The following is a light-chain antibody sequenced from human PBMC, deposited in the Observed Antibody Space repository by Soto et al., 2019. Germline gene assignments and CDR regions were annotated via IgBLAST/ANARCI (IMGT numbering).Light chain of an antibody. CDR1: QSVSSN. CDR3: QQYNNWPRRT. V-gene: IGKV3-15*01. CDR2: GAS. J-gene: IGKJ1*01. Sequence: IVMPQSPAPLSVSPGERATLSCMASQSVSSNLAWYQQKPGQAPRLLIYGASTRATGIPARFSGSGSGTEFTLTISSLQSEDFAVYYCQQYNNWPRRTFGQGTKVDIK.